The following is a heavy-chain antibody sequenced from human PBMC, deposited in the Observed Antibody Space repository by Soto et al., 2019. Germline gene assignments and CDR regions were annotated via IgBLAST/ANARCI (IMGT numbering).Heavy chain of an antibody. CDR1: GDTFIGYS. D-gene: IGHD6-19*01. V-gene: IGHV1-69*01. J-gene: IGHJ6*02. Sequence: QVQLMQSGAEVKKPGTSVRVSCKASGDTFIGYSISWVRQAPGQVLEWMGWVIPTQRTTKYAQRFQGRVTMSVDQFASTTSMELSSLRPEDTALYYCVIDRLIVAVSVGRMDVWGQVTTVTVSS. CDR2: VIPTQRTT. CDR3: VIDRLIVAVSVGRMDV.